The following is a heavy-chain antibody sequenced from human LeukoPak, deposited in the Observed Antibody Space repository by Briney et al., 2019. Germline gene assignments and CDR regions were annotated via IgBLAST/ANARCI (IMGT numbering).Heavy chain of an antibody. V-gene: IGHV3-48*03. J-gene: IGHJ6*03. Sequence: PGGSLRLSCAASGFTFSSYEMNWVRQAPGKGLEWVSYISSSSSTIYYADSVKGRFTISRDNAKNSLYLQMNSLRAEDTAVYYCARECYDFWSGYPYLYYYYYMDVWGKGTTVTVSS. CDR1: GFTFSSYE. D-gene: IGHD3-3*01. CDR2: ISSSSSTI. CDR3: ARECYDFWSGYPYLYYYYYMDV.